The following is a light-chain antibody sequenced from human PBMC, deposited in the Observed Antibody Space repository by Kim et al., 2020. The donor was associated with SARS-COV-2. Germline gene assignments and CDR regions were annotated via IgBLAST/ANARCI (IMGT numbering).Light chain of an antibody. CDR1: QGIDNW. V-gene: IGKV1D-16*01. CDR3: QQYSSYPYT. Sequence: DIQMTQSPSSLSASVGDRVTITCRASQGIDNWLAWYQQKPEKAPKCLIYVASILQSGVPSRFSGSRSGTEFTLTISSLQLEDFATYYCQQYSSYPYTFGQGTKLEI. CDR2: VAS. J-gene: IGKJ2*01.